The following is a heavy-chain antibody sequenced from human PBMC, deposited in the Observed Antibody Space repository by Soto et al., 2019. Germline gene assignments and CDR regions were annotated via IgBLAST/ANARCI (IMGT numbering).Heavy chain of an antibody. CDR2: INNDGRDK. D-gene: IGHD2-8*01. J-gene: IGHJ4*02. CDR1: GFTFSPYW. CDR3: ARGSNQDY. Sequence: EVQLVESGGDLVQPGGSLRLSCVASGFTFSPYWMYWVRQAPGMGLQWVATINNDGRDKYYADSVKGRFTISSDNARDSLYLQLTSLRAEDTAIYYCARGSNQDYWGQGTLVAVSS. V-gene: IGHV3-7*03.